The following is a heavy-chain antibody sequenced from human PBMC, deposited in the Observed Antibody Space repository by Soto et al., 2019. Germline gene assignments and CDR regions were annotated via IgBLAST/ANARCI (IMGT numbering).Heavy chain of an antibody. Sequence: SETLSLTCAVYGGSFSGYYWSWIRQPPGRGLEWIGEINHSGSTNYNPSLKSRVTISVDTSKNQFSLKLSSVTAADTAVYFCARGYQGTASGGKETL. V-gene: IGHV4-34*01. CDR3: ARGYQGTAS. J-gene: IGHJ5*01. D-gene: IGHD2-2*01. CDR2: INHSGST. CDR1: GGSFSGYY.